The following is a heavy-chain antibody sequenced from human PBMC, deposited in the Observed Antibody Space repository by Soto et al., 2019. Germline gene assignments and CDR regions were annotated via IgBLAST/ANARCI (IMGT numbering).Heavy chain of an antibody. V-gene: IGHV1-69*06. D-gene: IGHD3-16*02. CDR3: ARGEVVYDYVWGSYRPYHYFDY. CDR2: IIPIFGTA. J-gene: IGHJ4*02. Sequence: SVKVSCKASGGTFSSYAISWVRQAPGQGLEWMGGIIPIFGTANYAQKFQGRVTITADKSTSTAYMELSSLRSEDTAVYYCARGEVVYDYVWGSYRPYHYFDYWGQGTLVTVSS. CDR1: GGTFSSYA.